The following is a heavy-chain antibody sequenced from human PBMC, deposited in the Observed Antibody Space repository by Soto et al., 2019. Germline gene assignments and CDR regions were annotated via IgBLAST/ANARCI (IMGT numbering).Heavy chain of an antibody. CDR1: GGSISSYY. J-gene: IGHJ5*02. CDR2: IYNSGST. CDR3: AREGYTDNWFDP. Sequence: KPSETLSLTCTVSGGSISSYYWSWIRQPPGKGLEWIGYIYNSGSTNYNPSLKGRVTISVDTSKNQFSLKLSSVTAADTAVYYCAREGYTDNWFDPWGQGTRVT. V-gene: IGHV4-59*01. D-gene: IGHD5-12*01.